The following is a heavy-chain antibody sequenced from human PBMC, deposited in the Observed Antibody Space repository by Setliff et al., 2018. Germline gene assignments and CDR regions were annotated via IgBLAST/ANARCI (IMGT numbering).Heavy chain of an antibody. V-gene: IGHV3-30*07. D-gene: IGHD3-10*01. CDR2: ISSNVDDT. Sequence: QPGGSLRLSCAASGFTFRDYALYWVRQAPDKGLEWAARISSNVDDTSYADSVKGRFTISRDNSINTLYLQMNSLNTEDTAVYYCTTDVPHTMGGALYIWGQGTVVTVSS. CDR1: GFTFRDYA. J-gene: IGHJ3*02. CDR3: TTDVPHTMGGALYI.